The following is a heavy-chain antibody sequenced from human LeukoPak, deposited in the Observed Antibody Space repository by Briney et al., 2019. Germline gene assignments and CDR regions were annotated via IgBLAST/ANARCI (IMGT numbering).Heavy chain of an antibody. CDR1: GVTFSGSA. D-gene: IGHD3-22*01. V-gene: IGHV3-73*01. CDR2: IRSKANSYAT. J-gene: IGHJ4*02. Sequence: GGSLRLSCAASGVTFSGSAMHWVRQASGKGLEWVGRIRSKANSYATAYAASVKGRFTISRDDSKNTAYLQMNSLKTEDTAVYYCTRHERITMIVSADYWGQGTLVTVSS. CDR3: TRHERITMIVSADY.